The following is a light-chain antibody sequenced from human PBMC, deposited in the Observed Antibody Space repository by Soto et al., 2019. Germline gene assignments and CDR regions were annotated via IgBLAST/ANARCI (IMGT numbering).Light chain of an antibody. V-gene: IGKV3-11*01. CDR3: QQRSNWPPRIT. CDR2: DAS. J-gene: IGKJ5*01. Sequence: ESVLTQSPATLSLSPGERATLSCRASQSVNSYLAWYQQKPGQAPRLLIYDASNRATGIPARFSGSGSGTDFTLTISSLEPEDFAVYYCQQRSNWPPRITFGQGTRLEIK. CDR1: QSVNSY.